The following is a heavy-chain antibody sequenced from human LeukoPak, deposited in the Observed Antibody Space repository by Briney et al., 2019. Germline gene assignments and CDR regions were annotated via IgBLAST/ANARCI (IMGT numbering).Heavy chain of an antibody. CDR3: ATWGVMTAVFDY. V-gene: IGHV1-46*01. CDR1: GYTFTSHY. D-gene: IGHD2-21*02. Sequence: ASVKVSCKASGYTFTSHYMHWVRQAPGQGLEWMGLINPSGSSTLYAQKFQGRVTMTRDMSTTTDYMELSSLRSEDTAVYYCATWGVMTAVFDYWGQGTLVTVSS. CDR2: INPSGSST. J-gene: IGHJ4*02.